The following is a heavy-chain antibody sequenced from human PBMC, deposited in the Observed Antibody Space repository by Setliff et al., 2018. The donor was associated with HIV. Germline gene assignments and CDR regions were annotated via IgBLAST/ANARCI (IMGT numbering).Heavy chain of an antibody. Sequence: SETLSLTCTVSGGPISSGGYYWSWIRQHPGKGLEWIGYIYYSGSTYYNPSLKSRVTISVDTSKNQFSLRLSSVIAADTAVYYCARGPPGSSIGWYVGYWGQGTLVTVSS. V-gene: IGHV4-31*03. J-gene: IGHJ4*02. CDR1: GGPISSGGYY. D-gene: IGHD6-19*01. CDR2: IYYSGST. CDR3: ARGPPGSSIGWYVGY.